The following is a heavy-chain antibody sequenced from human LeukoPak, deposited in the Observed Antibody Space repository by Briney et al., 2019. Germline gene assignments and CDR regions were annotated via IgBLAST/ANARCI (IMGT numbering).Heavy chain of an antibody. Sequence: PGGSLRLSCAASGFTFSDSGMHWVRQASGKGLGWVGRIRSKANSYATAYAASVKGRFTISRDDSKNTAYLQMNSLKTEDTAVYYCTRYGDYPFDYWGQGTLVTVSS. CDR1: GFTFSDSG. D-gene: IGHD2-21*01. J-gene: IGHJ4*02. V-gene: IGHV3-73*01. CDR2: IRSKANSYAT. CDR3: TRYGDYPFDY.